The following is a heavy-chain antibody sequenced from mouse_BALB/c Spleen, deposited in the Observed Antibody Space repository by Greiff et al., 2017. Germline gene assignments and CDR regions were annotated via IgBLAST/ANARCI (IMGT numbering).Heavy chain of an antibody. CDR1: GYTFTSYW. D-gene: IGHD2-4*01. Sequence: QVQLQQSGAELVKPGASVKLSCKASGYTFTSYWMHWVKQRPGQGLEWIGEIDPSDSYTNYNQKFKGKATLTVDKSSSTAYMQLSSLTSEDSAVYYCARTDYDYFDYWGQGTTLTVSS. CDR3: ARTDYDYFDY. V-gene: IGHV1-69*02. CDR2: IDPSDSYT. J-gene: IGHJ2*01.